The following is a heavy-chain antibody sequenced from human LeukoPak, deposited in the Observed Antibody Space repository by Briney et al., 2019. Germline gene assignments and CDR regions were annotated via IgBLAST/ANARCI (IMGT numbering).Heavy chain of an antibody. CDR1: GYTLTELS. V-gene: IGHV1-24*01. CDR3: ATPGEDSSPLFRYFDY. CDR2: FDPEDGET. D-gene: IGHD6-6*01. J-gene: IGHJ4*02. Sequence: ASVKVSCKVSGYTLTELSMHWVRQAPGKGLEWMGGFDPEDGETIYAQKFQGRVTMTEDTSTDTAYMELSSLRSEDTAVYYCATPGEDSSPLFRYFDYWGQGTLVTVSS.